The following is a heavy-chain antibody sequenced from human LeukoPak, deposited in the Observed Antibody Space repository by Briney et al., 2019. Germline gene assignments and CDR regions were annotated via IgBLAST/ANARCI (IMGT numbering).Heavy chain of an antibody. D-gene: IGHD7-27*01. J-gene: IGHJ4*02. Sequence: SETLSLTCTVSGGSISSYYWSWIRQPAGKGLEWIGRIYTSGSTNYNPSLKSRVTMSVDTSKNQSSLKLSSVTAADTAVYYCARVTVKLGIPDYWGQGTLVTVSS. CDR1: GGSISSYY. CDR2: IYTSGST. V-gene: IGHV4-4*07. CDR3: ARVTVKLGIPDY.